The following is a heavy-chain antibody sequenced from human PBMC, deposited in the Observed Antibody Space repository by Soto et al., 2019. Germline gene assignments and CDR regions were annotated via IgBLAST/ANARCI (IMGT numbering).Heavy chain of an antibody. CDR2: IKPDGSEK. Sequence: PGGSLRLSCAVSGFTFSNYWMSWVRQAPGKGLEWVATIKPDGSEKYYVDSVKGRFTISRDNAKNSLYLQMNSLRAEDTAVYYCARSWWNGFDIWGRGTMVTVSS. V-gene: IGHV3-7*01. D-gene: IGHD1-1*01. CDR1: GFTFSNYW. CDR3: ARSWWNGFDI. J-gene: IGHJ3*02.